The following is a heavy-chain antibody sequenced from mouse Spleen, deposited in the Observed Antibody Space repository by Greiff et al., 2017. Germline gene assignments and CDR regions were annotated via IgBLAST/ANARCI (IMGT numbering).Heavy chain of an antibody. V-gene: IGHV1-55*01. J-gene: IGHJ3*01. CDR1: GYTFTSYW. CDR2: IYTGSGST. CDR3: ARSDDGYYLAWFAY. Sequence: QVQLQQPGAELVKPGASVKMSCKASGYTFTSYWITWVKQRPGQGLEWIGDIYTGSGSTNYNEKFKSKTTLTVDTSSSTAYMQLSSLTSEDSADYYCARSDDGYYLAWFAYWGQGTLVTVSA. D-gene: IGHD2-3*01.